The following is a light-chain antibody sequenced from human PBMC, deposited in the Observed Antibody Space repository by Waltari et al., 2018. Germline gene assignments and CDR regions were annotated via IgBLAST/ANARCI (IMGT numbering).Light chain of an antibody. V-gene: IGKV1-17*03. CDR2: TAS. CDR1: PGIINY. CDR3: LQHNSYPLT. J-gene: IGKJ4*01. Sequence: IQMTQSPSALSPSVGARGPITCRASPGIINYLAWFQQKAGKGPKRLIYTASSLQSGVPSRFSGSGSGTEFTLTISSLQPEDFATYYCLQHNSYPLTFGGGTKVEIK.